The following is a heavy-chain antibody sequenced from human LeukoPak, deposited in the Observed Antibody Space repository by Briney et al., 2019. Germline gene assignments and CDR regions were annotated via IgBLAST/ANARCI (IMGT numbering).Heavy chain of an antibody. Sequence: ASETLSLTCTVSGGSINSGSYYWSWIRQPAGKGLEWIGRIYTSGSTDYNPSLKSRVTISVDTSKKQFSLKLSSVTAADTAVYYCASSPGRDFWSGSNFDYWGQGTLVTVSS. CDR2: IYTSGST. D-gene: IGHD3-3*01. CDR3: ASSPGRDFWSGSNFDY. CDR1: GGSINSGSYY. J-gene: IGHJ4*02. V-gene: IGHV4-61*02.